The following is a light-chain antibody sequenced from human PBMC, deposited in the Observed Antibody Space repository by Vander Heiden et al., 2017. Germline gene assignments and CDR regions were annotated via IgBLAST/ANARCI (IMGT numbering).Light chain of an antibody. Sequence: DIQMTQSPSSLSASVGDRVTITCRASQSISSYLNWYQQKPGKAPKLLIYAASSLQSGVPSRFSGSGYRTDFTLTISSRQPEDFAAYYCQQNDSNHLYTFGQGTKLEIK. V-gene: IGKV1-39*01. CDR1: QSISSY. J-gene: IGKJ2*01. CDR3: QQNDSNHLYT. CDR2: AAS.